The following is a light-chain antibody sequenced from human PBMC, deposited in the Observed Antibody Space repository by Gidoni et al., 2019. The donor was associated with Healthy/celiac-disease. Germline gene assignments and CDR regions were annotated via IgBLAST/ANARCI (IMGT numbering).Light chain of an antibody. Sequence: QSALTQPASVSWSPGQSITISCTGTSSDVGSYNLVSWYQQHPGKAPKLMIYEGSKRPSGVSNRFSGSKSGNTASLTSSGLQAEDEADYYCCSYAGSSTSGVVFGGGTKLTVL. V-gene: IGLV2-23*01. J-gene: IGLJ2*01. CDR2: EGS. CDR1: SSDVGSYNL. CDR3: CSYAGSSTSGVV.